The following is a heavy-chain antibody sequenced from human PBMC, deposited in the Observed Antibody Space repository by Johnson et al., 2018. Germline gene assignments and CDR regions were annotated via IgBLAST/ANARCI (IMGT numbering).Heavy chain of an antibody. V-gene: IGHV4-59*08. CDR2: FFYSGIT. Sequence: QVQLQESGPGLVKPSETLSLTCSVSGDSISSYSWSWIRQPPGKGLEWIGYFFYSGITKYNPSLKSRVTISLDTSKNHFSLRLLSVTAAATAMYFCARHARASNYNDAMDVWCQGTTFTVSS. CDR3: ARHARASNYNDAMDV. J-gene: IGHJ6*02. CDR1: GDSISSYS.